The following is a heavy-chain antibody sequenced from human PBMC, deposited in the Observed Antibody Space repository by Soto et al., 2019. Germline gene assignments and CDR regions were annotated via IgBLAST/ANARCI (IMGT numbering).Heavy chain of an antibody. D-gene: IGHD3-9*01. J-gene: IGHJ4*02. V-gene: IGHV3-9*01. CDR1: GFTFDDHG. CDR3: VRDTSSGWPFKDH. CDR2: ISWNSGSI. Sequence: EVDLVESGGGLAQPGRSLRLSCVASGFTFDDHGMHWVRQIPGRGLEWVSGISWNSGSIGYAESVKGRFTIFRDNAKNSLYLEMNSLRQEDTALYYCVRDTSSGWPFKDHWGQGVQVSVSS.